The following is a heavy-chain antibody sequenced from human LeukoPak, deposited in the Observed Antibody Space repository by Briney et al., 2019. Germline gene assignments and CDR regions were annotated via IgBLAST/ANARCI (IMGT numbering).Heavy chain of an antibody. J-gene: IGHJ4*02. CDR3: TRAPPTTTDYGDYLTRWDYFDY. D-gene: IGHD4-17*01. V-gene: IGHV3-20*01. Sequence: PGGSLRLSCAASGLTFDDYGMSWVRQAPGKGLEWVSGINWNGGSTGYADSVKGRFTISRDNAKNSLYLQMNSLRAEDTALYHCTRAPPTTTDYGDYLTRWDYFDYWGQGTLVTVSS. CDR1: GLTFDDYG. CDR2: INWNGGST.